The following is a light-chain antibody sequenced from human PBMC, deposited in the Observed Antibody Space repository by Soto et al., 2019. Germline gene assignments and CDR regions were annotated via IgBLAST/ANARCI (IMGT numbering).Light chain of an antibody. V-gene: IGLV1-47*01. Sequence: QSVLTQPPSASGAPGQRVTISCSGSSSNIESNYVYWYQQLPGTAPTLLIYRTNQRPSGVPDRFSGSKSGTSASLAISGLRSDDEADYYCAAWDDSLSGVVFGGGTKVTVL. CDR3: AAWDDSLSGVV. CDR2: RTN. CDR1: SSNIESNY. J-gene: IGLJ2*01.